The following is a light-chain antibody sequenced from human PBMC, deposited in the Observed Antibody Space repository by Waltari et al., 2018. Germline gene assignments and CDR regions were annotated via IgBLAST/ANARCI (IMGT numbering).Light chain of an antibody. Sequence: QSVLTQPPSVSGAPGQRVTTSCPGSSPNIRPGYVATWYHHPPGTGPKLTPYSDNHRPSGVPDRFSGSKSGTSASLAITGLQAEDEADYYCQSYDRSLSASLFGGGTKLTVL. J-gene: IGLJ2*01. V-gene: IGLV1-40*01. CDR1: SPNIRPGYV. CDR2: SDN. CDR3: QSYDRSLSASL.